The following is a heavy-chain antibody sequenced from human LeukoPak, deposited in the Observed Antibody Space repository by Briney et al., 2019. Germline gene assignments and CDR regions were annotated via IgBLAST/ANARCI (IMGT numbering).Heavy chain of an antibody. Sequence: PSETLSLTCTVSGGSISSYYWSWIRQPPGKGLEWIGYIYYSGSTSYNPSLKSRVTISVDTSKNQFSLKLSSVTAADTAVYYCARDYCSGGSCYWDYWGQGTLVTVSS. J-gene: IGHJ4*02. CDR3: ARDYCSGGSCYWDY. CDR2: IYYSGST. D-gene: IGHD2-15*01. V-gene: IGHV4-59*01. CDR1: GGSISSYY.